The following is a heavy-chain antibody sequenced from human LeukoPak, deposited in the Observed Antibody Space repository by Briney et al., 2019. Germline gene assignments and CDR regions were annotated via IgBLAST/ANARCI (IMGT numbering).Heavy chain of an antibody. D-gene: IGHD5-12*01. CDR3: ASGSGYTAFDI. V-gene: IGHV3-74*01. J-gene: IGHJ3*02. CDR1: GFTFSSYW. CDR2: INSDGSST. Sequence: GRSLRLSCAASGFTFSSYWMHWVRQAPGKGLVWVSRINSDGSSTSYADSVKGRFTISRDNAKNTLYLQMNSLRAEDTAVYYCASGSGYTAFDIWGQGTMVTVSS.